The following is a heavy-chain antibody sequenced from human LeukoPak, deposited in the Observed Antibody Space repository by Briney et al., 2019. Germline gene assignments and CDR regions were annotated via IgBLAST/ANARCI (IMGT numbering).Heavy chain of an antibody. CDR1: GYTFTGYY. CDR2: INPNSSTT. V-gene: IGHV1-2*02. Sequence: ASVKVSCKASGYTFTGYYMHWVRQAPGQGLEWMGWINPNSSTTDYAQKFQGRVTVTRDTSINTVYMELIRLKADDTAVYYCARDLRLYDFWSGYLDQWGPGTLVTVSA. J-gene: IGHJ4*02. D-gene: IGHD3-3*01. CDR3: ARDLRLYDFWSGYLDQ.